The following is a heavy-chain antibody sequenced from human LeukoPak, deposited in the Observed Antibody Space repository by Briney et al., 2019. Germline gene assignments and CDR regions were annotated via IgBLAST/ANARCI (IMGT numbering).Heavy chain of an antibody. Sequence: SETLSLTCTVSGGSISSYYWSWIRQPPGKGLEWIGYIYYSGSTNYNPSLKSRVTISADTSKNQFSLKLSSVTAADTAVYYCARVRGYSGYDQYYYYGMDVWGQGTTVTVSS. V-gene: IGHV4-59*01. J-gene: IGHJ6*02. CDR3: ARVRGYSGYDQYYYYGMDV. CDR2: IYYSGST. D-gene: IGHD5-12*01. CDR1: GGSISSYY.